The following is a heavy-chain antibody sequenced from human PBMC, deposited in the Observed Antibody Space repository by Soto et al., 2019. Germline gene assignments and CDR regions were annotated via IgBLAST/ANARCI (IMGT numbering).Heavy chain of an antibody. V-gene: IGHV3-23*01. Sequence: GGSLRLSCAASGFPFSNYAMNWVRQAPGKGLEWVSSLSGSGGTTYYADSVKGRFIISRDNSKNTLYLLMNSLRAEDTALYYCAKQRADYGSGADTFYFDSWGQGALVTVSS. D-gene: IGHD3-10*01. CDR1: GFPFSNYA. CDR3: AKQRADYGSGADTFYFDS. J-gene: IGHJ4*02. CDR2: LSGSGGTT.